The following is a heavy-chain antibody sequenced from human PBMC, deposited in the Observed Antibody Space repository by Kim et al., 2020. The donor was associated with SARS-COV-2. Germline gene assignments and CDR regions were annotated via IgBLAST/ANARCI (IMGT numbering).Heavy chain of an antibody. CDR2: IWYDGSNK. CDR1: GFTFSSYG. CDR3: ARLSAGVHGAFDI. Sequence: GGPLRLSCAASGFTFSSYGMHWVRQAPGKGLEWVAVIWYDGSNKYYADSVKGRFTISRDNSKNTLYLQMNSLRAEDTAVYYCARLSAGVHGAFDIWGQGTMVTVSS. D-gene: IGHD3-10*01. J-gene: IGHJ3*02. V-gene: IGHV3-33*01.